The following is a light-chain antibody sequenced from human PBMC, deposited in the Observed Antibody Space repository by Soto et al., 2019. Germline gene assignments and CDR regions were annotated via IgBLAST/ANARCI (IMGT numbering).Light chain of an antibody. CDR2: STN. CDR3: VLYMGSGIWM. V-gene: IGLV8-61*01. CDR1: SGSDSTNYY. J-gene: IGLJ3*02. Sequence: QAVVTQEPSFSVSPGGTVTLTCGLSSGSDSTNYYPSWYQQTPGQAPRTLIYSTNTRSSGVPDRFSGSILGNKAALTITGAQADDDSDYYCVLYMGSGIWMFGGGTKLTVL.